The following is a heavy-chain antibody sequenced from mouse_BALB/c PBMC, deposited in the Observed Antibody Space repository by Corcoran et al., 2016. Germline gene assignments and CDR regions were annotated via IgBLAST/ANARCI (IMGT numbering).Heavy chain of an antibody. CDR1: GFNIKDTY. D-gene: IGHD1-1*01. J-gene: IGHJ4*01. CDR3: ARSITTVVGAMDY. Sequence: EVQLQQSGAELVKPGASVKLSCTASGFNIKDTYMHWVKQRPEQGLEWIGRIDPANGNTKYDPKFQGKATITADTSSNTAYLQLSSLTSEDTAVYYCARSITTVVGAMDYWGQGTSVTVSS. V-gene: IGHV14-3*02. CDR2: IDPANGNT.